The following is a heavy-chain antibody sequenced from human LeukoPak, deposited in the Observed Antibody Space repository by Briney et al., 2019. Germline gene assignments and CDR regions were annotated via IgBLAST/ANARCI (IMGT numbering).Heavy chain of an antibody. CDR1: GGSISSSNW. D-gene: IGHD1-26*01. CDR2: IYHSGST. CDR3: ARRVGKYSGSYYAFDY. Sequence: SETLSLTCAVSGGSISSSNWWSWVRQPPGKGLEWIGEIYHSGSTNYNPFLKSRVTISVDKSKNQFSLKLSSVTAADTAVYYCARRVGKYSGSYYAFDYWGQGTLVTVSS. V-gene: IGHV4-4*02. J-gene: IGHJ4*02.